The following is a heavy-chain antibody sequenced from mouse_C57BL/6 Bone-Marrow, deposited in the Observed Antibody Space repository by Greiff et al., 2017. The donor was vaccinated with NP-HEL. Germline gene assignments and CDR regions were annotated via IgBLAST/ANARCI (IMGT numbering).Heavy chain of an antibody. J-gene: IGHJ1*03. CDR2: ILPGSGST. D-gene: IGHD1-1*01. Sequence: QVQLKESGAELMKPGASVKLSCKATGYTFTGYWIEWVKQRPGHGLEWIGEILPGSGSTNYNEKFKGKATFTADTSSNTAYMQLSSLTTEDSAIYYCARRGDYGSSPYWYFDVWGTGTTVTVSS. CDR3: ARRGDYGSSPYWYFDV. V-gene: IGHV1-9*01. CDR1: GYTFTGYW.